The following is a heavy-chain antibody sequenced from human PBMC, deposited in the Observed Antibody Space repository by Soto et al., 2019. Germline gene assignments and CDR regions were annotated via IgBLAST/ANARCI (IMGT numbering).Heavy chain of an antibody. D-gene: IGHD1-26*01. CDR3: ARETLEGGNYYHYVMDV. J-gene: IGHJ6*01. CDR1: GFTFDDYG. CDR2: INWNGGST. Sequence: GGSLRLSCAASGFTFDDYGMSWVRQAPGKGLEWVSGINWNGGSTGYADSVKGRFTISRDNAKNSLYLQMNSLRAEDTALYYCARETLEGGNYYHYVMDVWGQRTTDIVSS. V-gene: IGHV3-20*04.